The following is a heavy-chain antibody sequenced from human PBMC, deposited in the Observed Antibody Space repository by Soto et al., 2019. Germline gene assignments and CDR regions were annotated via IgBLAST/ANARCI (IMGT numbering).Heavy chain of an antibody. CDR2: IYYSGST. J-gene: IGHJ6*02. Sequence: EILSLTCTLSGGCMSSSSYYWGWIRQPPGKGLEWIGSIYYSGSTYYNPSLKSRVTISVDKSKNKFSLKLSSVTAADTAVYYCARYSQGSDYSYYYGMDVWGQGTTV. CDR1: GGCMSSSSYY. CDR3: ARYSQGSDYSYYYGMDV. D-gene: IGHD3-10*01. V-gene: IGHV4-39*01.